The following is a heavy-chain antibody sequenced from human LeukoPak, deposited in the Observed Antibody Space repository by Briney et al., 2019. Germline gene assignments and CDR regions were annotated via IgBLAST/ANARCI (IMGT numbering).Heavy chain of an antibody. V-gene: IGHV3-30*02. Sequence: GGSLRLSCAASGFTFSSYGIHWVRQAPGKGMEWVAFIRFNGNNEYYADSVKGRFTISRDNSKNTLFLQMNSLRADDTAIYYCAKSGLNRFDYWGQGTLVTVSS. D-gene: IGHD2-15*01. CDR2: IRFNGNNE. CDR3: AKSGLNRFDY. J-gene: IGHJ4*02. CDR1: GFTFSSYG.